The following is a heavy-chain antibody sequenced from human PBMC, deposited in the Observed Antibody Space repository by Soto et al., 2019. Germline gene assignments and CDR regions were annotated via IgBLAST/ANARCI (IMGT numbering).Heavy chain of an antibody. Sequence: GGSLRLSCAASGFTFSSYGMHWVRQAPGKGLEWVAVISYDGSNKYYADSVKGRFTISRDNSKNTLYLQMNSLRAEDTAVYYCAKDQSSEQWLPLDYWGQGTLVTVSS. CDR1: GFTFSSYG. V-gene: IGHV3-30*18. J-gene: IGHJ4*02. CDR3: AKDQSSEQWLPLDY. D-gene: IGHD6-19*01. CDR2: ISYDGSNK.